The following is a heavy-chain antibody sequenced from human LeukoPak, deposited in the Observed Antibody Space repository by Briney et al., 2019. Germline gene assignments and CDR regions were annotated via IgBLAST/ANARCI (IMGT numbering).Heavy chain of an antibody. J-gene: IGHJ4*02. CDR2: ISSSSSSYSYT. CDR1: GFTFSSYS. CDR3: AKDYQGTVSGVIRSGSYFDS. D-gene: IGHD3-3*01. Sequence: GGSLRLSCAASGFTFSSYSMHWVRQAPGKGLEWISSISSSSSSYSYTYYADSVKGRFTISRDNSKNTLYLQMNSLRAEDTAVYYCAKDYQGTVSGVIRSGSYFDSWGQGTLVTVSS. V-gene: IGHV3-21*01.